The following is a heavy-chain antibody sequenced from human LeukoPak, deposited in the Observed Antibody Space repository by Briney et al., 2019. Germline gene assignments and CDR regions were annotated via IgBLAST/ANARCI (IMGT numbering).Heavy chain of an antibody. Sequence: PGGSLRLSCAASGFSLSTYWVTWVRQAPVTGLEWVANINPGGTETYYVEPVKGRFTISRDNAKNLVYLQMNSLRAEDSAVYHCGRFGYVAGVDLWGQGTLVTVSS. CDR1: GFSLSTYW. J-gene: IGHJ4*02. CDR2: INPGGTET. V-gene: IGHV3-7*01. CDR3: GRFGYVAGVDL. D-gene: IGHD6-19*01.